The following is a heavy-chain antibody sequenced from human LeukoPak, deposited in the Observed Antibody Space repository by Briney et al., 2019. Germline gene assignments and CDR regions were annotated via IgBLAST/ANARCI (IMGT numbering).Heavy chain of an antibody. J-gene: IGHJ5*02. D-gene: IGHD3-22*01. CDR3: AHDRAGIGFDP. V-gene: IGHV2-5*01. CDR1: GFSLSTTGVG. Sequence: SGPTLVIPTQTLTLTCTFSGFSLSTTGVGVTWVRQPPGKALEWLGLIYWNDNKHYSPSLKTRLTITKDTSKKQVVLTMTNMDPVDTATYYCAHDRAGIGFDPWGQGTLVTVSS. CDR2: IYWNDNK.